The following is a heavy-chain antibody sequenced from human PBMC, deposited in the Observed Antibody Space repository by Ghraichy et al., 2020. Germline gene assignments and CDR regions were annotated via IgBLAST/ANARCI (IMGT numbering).Heavy chain of an antibody. CDR2: INSDGSST. D-gene: IGHD6-13*01. V-gene: IGHV3-74*01. Sequence: GESLNISCAASGFTFSSYWMHWVRQAPGKGLVWVSRINSDGSSTSYADSVKGRFTISRDNAKNTLYLQMNSLRAEDTAVYYCAREAEPRYSSSWYISGYYYMDVWGKGTTVTVSS. J-gene: IGHJ6*03. CDR1: GFTFSSYW. CDR3: AREAEPRYSSSWYISGYYYMDV.